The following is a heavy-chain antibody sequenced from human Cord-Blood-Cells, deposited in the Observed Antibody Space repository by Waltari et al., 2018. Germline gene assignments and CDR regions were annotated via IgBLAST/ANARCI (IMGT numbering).Heavy chain of an antibody. CDR1: GFTFSSYS. CDR3: ARSGYFGDAFDI. Sequence: EVQLVESGGGLVKPGGSLRLSCAASGFTFSSYSRNWVRQAPGKGLEWVSSISSSSSYIYYADSVKGRFTISRDNAKNSLYLQMNSLRAEDTAVYYCARSGYFGDAFDIWGQGTMVTVSS. CDR2: ISSSSSYI. V-gene: IGHV3-21*01. D-gene: IGHD3-10*01. J-gene: IGHJ3*02.